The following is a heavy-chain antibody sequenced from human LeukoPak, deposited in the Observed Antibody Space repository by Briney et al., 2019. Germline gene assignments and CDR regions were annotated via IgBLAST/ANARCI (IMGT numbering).Heavy chain of an antibody. Sequence: PGGSLRLSCAASGSTVSSYAMSWVRQAPGKGLEWVSAISGSGGSTYYADSVKGRFTISRDNSKNTLYLQMNSLRAEDTAVYYCATTYGSGTYYFDYWGQGTLVTVSS. J-gene: IGHJ4*02. CDR2: ISGSGGST. CDR1: GSTVSSYA. CDR3: ATTYGSGTYYFDY. D-gene: IGHD3-10*01. V-gene: IGHV3-23*01.